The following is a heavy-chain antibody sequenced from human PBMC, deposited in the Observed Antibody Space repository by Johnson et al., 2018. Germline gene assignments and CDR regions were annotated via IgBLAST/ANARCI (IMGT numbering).Heavy chain of an antibody. CDR2: IYYSGST. D-gene: IGHD3-9*01. Sequence: QVQLQESGPGLVKPSETLSLTCTVSGGSISSRSYYWGWIRQPPGKGLEWIGSIYYSGSTSYNPSLKSRVTISVDTSRNQFSLKLGSVTHAATAVYYCARHERHYDILTGYTFYYYGMEGWGQGTKVTVSS. CDR1: GGSISSRSYY. V-gene: IGHV4-39*01. J-gene: IGHJ6*02. CDR3: ARHERHYDILTGYTFYYYGMEG.